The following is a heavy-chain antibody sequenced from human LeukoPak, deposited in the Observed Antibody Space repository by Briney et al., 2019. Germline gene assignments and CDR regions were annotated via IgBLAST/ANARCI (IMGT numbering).Heavy chain of an antibody. CDR3: ASWVFHDTVAESF. Sequence: PGGSLRLSGAASGFTFSSYSMNWVRQAPGKGLEWVSYISSSSTIYYADSVKGRFTISRDNAKNSLYLQMNSLRAEDTAVYYCASWVFHDTVAESFWGQGTLVTVSS. D-gene: IGHD4-23*01. J-gene: IGHJ4*02. CDR2: ISSSSTI. V-gene: IGHV3-48*01. CDR1: GFTFSSYS.